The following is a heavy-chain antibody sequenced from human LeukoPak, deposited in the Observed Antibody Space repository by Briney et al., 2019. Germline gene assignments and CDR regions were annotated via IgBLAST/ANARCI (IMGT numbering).Heavy chain of an antibody. CDR2: IYPGDSDT. D-gene: IGHD1-26*01. Sequence: GESLKISCQGSGYSFTSYWIGWVRQMPGKGLEWMGIIYPGDSDTKYSPPFQGQVTISADRSISTAYLQWSSLKASDTAMYYCARLIAPRRFIVGATITDYWGQGTLVTVSS. CDR3: ARLIAPRRFIVGATITDY. CDR1: GYSFTSYW. J-gene: IGHJ4*02. V-gene: IGHV5-51*01.